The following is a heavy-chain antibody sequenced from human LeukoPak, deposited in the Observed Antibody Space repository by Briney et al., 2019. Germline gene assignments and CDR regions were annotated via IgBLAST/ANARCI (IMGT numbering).Heavy chain of an antibody. CDR2: ISWNSGSI. V-gene: IGHV3-9*01. Sequence: GGSLRLSCAASGFTFDDYAMHWVRQAPGKGLEWVSGISWNSGSIGYADSVKGRFTISRDNAKNSLYLQMNSLRAEDTALYYCAKALYGDDGGNYFDYWGQGTLFTVSS. CDR1: GFTFDDYA. CDR3: AKALYGDDGGNYFDY. J-gene: IGHJ4*02. D-gene: IGHD4-17*01.